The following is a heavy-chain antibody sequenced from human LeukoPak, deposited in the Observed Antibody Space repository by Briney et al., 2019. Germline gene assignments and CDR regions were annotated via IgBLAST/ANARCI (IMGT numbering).Heavy chain of an antibody. J-gene: IGHJ4*02. CDR3: ARGSGDYGDYEDDY. V-gene: IGHV1-8*01. Sequence: ASVKVSCKASGYTFTSYDINWVRQATGQGLERMGWMNPNNGNTGYAQKFQGRVTMTRNTSISTAYMELSSLRSDDTAVYYCARGSGDYGDYEDDYWGQGTLVTVSS. CDR2: MNPNNGNT. D-gene: IGHD4-17*01. CDR1: GYTFTSYD.